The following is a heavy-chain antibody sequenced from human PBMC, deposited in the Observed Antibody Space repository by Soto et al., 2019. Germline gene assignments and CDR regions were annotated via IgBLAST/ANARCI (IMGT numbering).Heavy chain of an antibody. D-gene: IGHD3-22*01. Sequence: GGSLRLSCAASGFTFSNYGIHWVRQAPGKGLEWVALISYDGTNKYYADSVKGRFTISRDNSKNTLYLQMNSLRAEDTAVYYCAKERTYYYDSSGYSHDAFDIWGQGTMVTVSS. CDR3: AKERTYYYDSSGYSHDAFDI. J-gene: IGHJ3*02. CDR2: ISYDGTNK. V-gene: IGHV3-30*18. CDR1: GFTFSNYG.